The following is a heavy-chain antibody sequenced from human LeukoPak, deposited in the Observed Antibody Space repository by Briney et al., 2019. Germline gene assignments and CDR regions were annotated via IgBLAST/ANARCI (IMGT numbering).Heavy chain of an antibody. V-gene: IGHV4-61*02. CDR2: IYTSGST. CDR3: ARHGLGLDHFDY. J-gene: IGHJ4*02. D-gene: IGHD3/OR15-3a*01. CDR1: GDSISSGRYY. Sequence: SETLSLTCTVSGDSISSGRYYWSWIRQPAGKGLEWIGRIYTSGSTNYNPSLKSRVTISVDTSKNQFSLKLSSVTAADTAVYYCARHGLGLDHFDYWGPGALVTVSS.